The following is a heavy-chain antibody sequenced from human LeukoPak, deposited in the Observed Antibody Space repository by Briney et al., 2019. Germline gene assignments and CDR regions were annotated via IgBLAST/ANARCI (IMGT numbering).Heavy chain of an antibody. CDR1: GGSISSSSYY. CDR2: IYYSGST. CDR3: ARSGSGSYYLWFDP. V-gene: IGHV4-39*07. J-gene: IGHJ5*02. Sequence: SETLSLTCTVSGGSISSSSYYWGWIRQPPGKGLEWIGSIYYSGSTNYNPSLKSRVTISVDTSKNQFSLKLSSVTAADTAVYYCARSGSGSYYLWFDPWGQGTLVTVSS. D-gene: IGHD3-10*01.